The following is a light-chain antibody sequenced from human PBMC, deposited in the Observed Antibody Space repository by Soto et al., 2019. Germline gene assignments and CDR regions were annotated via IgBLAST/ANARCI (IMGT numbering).Light chain of an antibody. CDR1: QGISSY. CDR3: QQLNSYPLT. V-gene: IGKV1-9*01. Sequence: DIQLTQSPSSLSASVGDRVTITCLASQGISSYLAWYQQKPGEAPKLLIYAASTLQSGVPSRFSGSGSGTDFTLTISSLQPEDFATYYCQQLNSYPLTFGGGTKVDIK. CDR2: AAS. J-gene: IGKJ4*01.